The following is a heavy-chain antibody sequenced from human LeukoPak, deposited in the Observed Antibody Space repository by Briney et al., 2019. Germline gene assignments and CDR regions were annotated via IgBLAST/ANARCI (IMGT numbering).Heavy chain of an antibody. J-gene: IGHJ4*02. CDR2: INPNSGGT. D-gene: IGHD3-10*01. Sequence: SVKVSCKASGYTFTGYYMHWVRQAPGQGLEWMGWINPNSGGTNYAQKFQGRVTMTRDTSISTAYMELSRLRSDGTAVYYCARDRGGSGSYYNDYFDYWGQGTLVTVSS. CDR1: GYTFTGYY. CDR3: ARDRGGSGSYYNDYFDY. V-gene: IGHV1-2*02.